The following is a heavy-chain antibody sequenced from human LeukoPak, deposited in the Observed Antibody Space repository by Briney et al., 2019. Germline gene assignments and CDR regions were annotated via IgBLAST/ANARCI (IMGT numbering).Heavy chain of an antibody. Sequence: GGSLRLSCAASGFTFSSYGMHWVRQAPGKGLEWVAVIWYDGSNKYYADSVKGRFTISRDNSKNTLYLQMNSLRAEDTAVYYCARGWYYYDSSGPYYFDYWGQGTLVTVSS. J-gene: IGHJ4*02. CDR2: IWYDGSNK. CDR3: ARGWYYYDSSGPYYFDY. D-gene: IGHD3-22*01. V-gene: IGHV3-33*01. CDR1: GFTFSSYG.